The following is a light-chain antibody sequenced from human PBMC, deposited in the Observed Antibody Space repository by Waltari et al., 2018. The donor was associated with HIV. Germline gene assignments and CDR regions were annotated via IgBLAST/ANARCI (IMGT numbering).Light chain of an antibody. V-gene: IGLV1-44*01. CDR2: SNN. J-gene: IGLJ3*02. CDR3: AAWDDSLNAWV. Sequence: QSVLTQPPSASGTPGQRVTISCSGSSSNIGSHYVYWYQQLPGTAPKLLIYSNNQRPSGVPDRISGSKSATSASLAISGLQSVDEADYYCAAWDDSLNAWVFGGGTKLTVL. CDR1: SSNIGSHY.